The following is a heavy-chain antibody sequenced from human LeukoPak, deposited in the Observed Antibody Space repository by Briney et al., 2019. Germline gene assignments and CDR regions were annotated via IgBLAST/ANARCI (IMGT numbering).Heavy chain of an antibody. D-gene: IGHD3-22*01. J-gene: IGHJ4*02. Sequence: SVKVSCKASGGTFISYAISWVRQAPGQGLEWMGGIIPIFGTANYAQKFQGRVTITADESTSTAYMELSSLRSEDTAVYYCARWGSSGYPYYFDYWGQGTLVTVSS. CDR2: IIPIFGTA. CDR1: GGTFISYA. CDR3: ARWGSSGYPYYFDY. V-gene: IGHV1-69*13.